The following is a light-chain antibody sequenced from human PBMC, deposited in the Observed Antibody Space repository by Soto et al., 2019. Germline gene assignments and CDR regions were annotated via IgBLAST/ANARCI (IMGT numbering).Light chain of an antibody. J-gene: IGLJ1*01. V-gene: IGLV2-23*01. CDR3: CSYPGSSTYV. Sequence: QSALTQPASVSGSPGQSITISCTGTSSDVGTYNLVSWYQHHPGKAPKLMIYEGSKRPSGVSNRFSGSKSGNTASLTISGLQAEDEADYYCCSYPGSSTYVFGTGTKVTVL. CDR2: EGS. CDR1: SSDVGTYNL.